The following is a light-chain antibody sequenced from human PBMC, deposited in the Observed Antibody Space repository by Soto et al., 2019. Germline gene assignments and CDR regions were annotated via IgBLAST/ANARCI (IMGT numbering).Light chain of an antibody. V-gene: IGKV3D-15*01. J-gene: IGKJ5*01. CDR3: QQYDSWPL. CDR2: GAS. CDR1: QSVSSK. Sequence: ETVMTQSPATLSVSPGERATLSFWASQSVSSKLAWYQQKPGQAPRLLIYGASSRATGIPDRFSGSGSGTDFTLTISSLQPEDFAVYYCQQYDSWPLFGQGTRLEIK.